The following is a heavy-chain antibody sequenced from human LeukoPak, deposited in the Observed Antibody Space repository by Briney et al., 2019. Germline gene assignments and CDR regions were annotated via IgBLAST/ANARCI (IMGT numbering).Heavy chain of an antibody. CDR2: ISSSNSYI. Sequence: GALRLSCVGSGFTFSSYPMNWVRQAPGKGLEWVSYISSSNSYIYYVDSVKGRFTISRDNSKNTLYLQMNSLRVEDTAVYYCARGRGGSGSASDYWGQGTLVTVSS. D-gene: IGHD3-10*01. CDR3: ARGRGGSGSASDY. CDR1: GFTFSSYP. V-gene: IGHV3-21*04. J-gene: IGHJ4*02.